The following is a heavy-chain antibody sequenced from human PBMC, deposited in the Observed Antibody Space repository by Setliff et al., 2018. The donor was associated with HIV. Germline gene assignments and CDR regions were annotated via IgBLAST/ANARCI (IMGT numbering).Heavy chain of an antibody. V-gene: IGHV4-4*09. CDR2: IYTSGTT. D-gene: IGHD2-8*02. CDR1: GVSISGHF. Sequence: SETLSLTCFVSGVSISGHFWGWIRQPPGKGLEWIGYIYTSGTTEYNPSLDSRVTISVDTSRDQFFLNLRSVTAADTALYFCARLIHTGLLYFDYWGLGMLVSVSS. J-gene: IGHJ4*02. CDR3: ARLIHTGLLYFDY.